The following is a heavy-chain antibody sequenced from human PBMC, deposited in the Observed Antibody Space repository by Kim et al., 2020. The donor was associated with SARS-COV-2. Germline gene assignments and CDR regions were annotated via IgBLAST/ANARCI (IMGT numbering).Heavy chain of an antibody. J-gene: IGHJ5*02. D-gene: IGHD5-12*01. Sequence: LKRRVTISLDTSKNQFSLKLSSVTAADTAVYYCARDGYDRGLDVVNWFDPWGQGTLVTVSS. CDR3: ARDGYDRGLDVVNWFDP. V-gene: IGHV4-39*02.